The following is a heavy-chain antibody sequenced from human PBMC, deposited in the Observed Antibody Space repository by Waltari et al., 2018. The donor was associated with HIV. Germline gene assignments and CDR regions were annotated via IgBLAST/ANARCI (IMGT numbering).Heavy chain of an antibody. CDR1: GGSISSGSYY. J-gene: IGHJ4*02. V-gene: IGHV4-61*02. CDR2: IYTSGST. D-gene: IGHD4-17*01. Sequence: QVQLQESGPGLVKPSQTLSLTCTVSGGSISSGSYYWSWIRPPAGKGLDWIGRIYTSGSTNYNPSLKSRVTISVDTSKNQFSLKLSSVTAADTAVYYCARLRWPPFDYWGQGTLVTVSS. CDR3: ARLRWPPFDY.